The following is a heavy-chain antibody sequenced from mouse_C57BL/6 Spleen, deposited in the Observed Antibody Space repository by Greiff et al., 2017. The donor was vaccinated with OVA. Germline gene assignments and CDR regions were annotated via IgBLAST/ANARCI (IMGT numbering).Heavy chain of an antibody. CDR2: IYPGGGYT. CDR3: ASEGYYGSNGGYAMDY. D-gene: IGHD1-1*01. V-gene: IGHV1-63*01. J-gene: IGHJ4*01. CDR1: GYTFTNYW. Sequence: QVHVKQSGAELVRPGTSVKMSCKASGYTFTNYWIGWAKQRPGHGLEWIGDIYPGGGYTNYNEKFKGKATLTADNSSSTAYMQVSSLTSEDSAIYYGASEGYYGSNGGYAMDYWGQGTSVTVSS.